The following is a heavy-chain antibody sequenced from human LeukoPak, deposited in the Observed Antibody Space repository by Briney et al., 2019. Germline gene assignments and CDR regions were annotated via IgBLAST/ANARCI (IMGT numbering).Heavy chain of an antibody. CDR3: AAPGASGFVGNFWSGPLDF. J-gene: IGHJ4*02. Sequence: ASVTVSFMASGYTFTSYYIHWVRQAPGQGLEWMGIMNPNAGSTRYPQRFQGRVTMTRDTSTSTVYMELSSLRSEDTAVYYCAAPGASGFVGNFWSGPLDFWGQGTLVTVSS. V-gene: IGHV1-46*01. CDR2: MNPNAGST. CDR1: GYTFTSYY. D-gene: IGHD3-3*01.